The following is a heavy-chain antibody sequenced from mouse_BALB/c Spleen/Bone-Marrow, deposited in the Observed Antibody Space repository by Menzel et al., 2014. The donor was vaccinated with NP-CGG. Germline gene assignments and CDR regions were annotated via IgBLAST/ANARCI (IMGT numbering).Heavy chain of an antibody. D-gene: IGHD2-3*01. CDR1: GYTFXSYI. CDR3: ARRWLPYAMDY. J-gene: IGHJ4*01. V-gene: IGHV1-14*01. CDR2: INPYNDGT. Sequence: VQLQQSGPELVKPGASVKMSCKASGYTFXSYIMHWVKQKPGQGLEWIGYINPYNDGTKYNEKFKGKATLTSDKSSSTAYMELSSLTSEDSAVYYCARRWLPYAMDYWGQETSVTVSS.